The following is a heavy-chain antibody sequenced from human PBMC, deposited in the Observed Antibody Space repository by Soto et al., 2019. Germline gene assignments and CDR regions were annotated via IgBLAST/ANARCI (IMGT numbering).Heavy chain of an antibody. J-gene: IGHJ4*02. CDR2: IWYDGSNK. D-gene: IGHD3-22*01. Sequence: GGSLRLSCAASGFTFSSYGMHWVRQAPGKGLEWVAVIWYDGSNKYYADSVKGRFTISRDNSKNTLYLQMNSLRAEDTAVYYCARVPRSGYSFDYWGQGTLVTVSS. V-gene: IGHV3-33*01. CDR3: ARVPRSGYSFDY. CDR1: GFTFSSYG.